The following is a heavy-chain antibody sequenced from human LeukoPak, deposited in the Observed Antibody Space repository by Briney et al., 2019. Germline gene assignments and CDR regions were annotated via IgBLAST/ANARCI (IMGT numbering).Heavy chain of an antibody. CDR1: GGSIISDHSYEKSY. D-gene: IGHD3-9*01. CDR2: VFSDGGT. J-gene: IGHJ4*02. CDR3: ARDRAYDYDIRLES. V-gene: IGHV4-61*02. Sequence: SQTLSLTCTVSGGSIISDHSYEKSYWTWIRQPAGQGLEWIGRVFSDGGTNFNPSLQSRLTISLDTSKNKFSLSLSSVTAADTAIYYCARDRAYDYDIRLESWGQGILVTVSS.